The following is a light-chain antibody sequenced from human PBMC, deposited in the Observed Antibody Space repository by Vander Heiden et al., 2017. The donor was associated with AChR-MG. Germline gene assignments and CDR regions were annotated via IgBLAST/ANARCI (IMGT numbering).Light chain of an antibody. CDR2: GNN. CDR3: NSRDSSGNHVV. J-gene: IGLJ2*01. V-gene: IGLV3-19*01. Sequence: SSELTQDPAVSVASGTTVSTRCQGDSVRGYYASWYQQKPGQAPVLVIYGNNNRPSGIPDRFSDSSSGNTASLTITGAQAEDEADYYCNSRDSSGNHVVFGGGTKLTVL. CDR1: SVRGYY.